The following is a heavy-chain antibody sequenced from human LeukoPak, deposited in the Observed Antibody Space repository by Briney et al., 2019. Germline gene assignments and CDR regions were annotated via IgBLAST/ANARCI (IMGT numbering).Heavy chain of an antibody. V-gene: IGHV1-69*04. D-gene: IGHD2-2*02. Sequence: SVKVSCKASGGTFSSYAISWVRQAPGQGLEWMGRIIPILGIANYAQKFQGRVTITADKSTSTVYMELSSLRSEDTAVYYCARGYCSSTSCYTRQVNWFDPWGQGTLVTVSS. CDR1: GGTFSSYA. CDR3: ARGYCSSTSCYTRQVNWFDP. J-gene: IGHJ5*02. CDR2: IIPILGIA.